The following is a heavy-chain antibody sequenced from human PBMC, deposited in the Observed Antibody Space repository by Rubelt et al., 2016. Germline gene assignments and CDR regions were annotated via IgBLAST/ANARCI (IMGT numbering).Heavy chain of an antibody. J-gene: IGHJ3*02. CDR3: ARVGSYYYDSSGYQDAFDI. V-gene: IGHV1-46*01. D-gene: IGHD3-22*01. CDR2: INPSCGST. Sequence: VRQAPGQGLEWMGIINPSCGSTSYAQKFQGRVTMTRDTSTSTVYMELSSLRSEDTAVYYCARVGSYYYDSSGYQDAFDIWGQGTMVTVSS.